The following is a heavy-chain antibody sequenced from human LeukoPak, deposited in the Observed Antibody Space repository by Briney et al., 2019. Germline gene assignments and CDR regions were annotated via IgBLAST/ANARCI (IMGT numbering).Heavy chain of an antibody. Sequence: GASVKVSCKASGYTFSDYYMHWVRQAPGQGLEWMGWINPNSGTNYAQTFQGRVTMTRDASISTAYMELSSLRSDDTAVYYCARDSAISGTTDPFDIWGQGTMVTVSS. CDR3: ARDSAISGTTDPFDI. CDR2: INPNSGT. V-gene: IGHV1-2*02. CDR1: GYTFSDYY. D-gene: IGHD1-20*01. J-gene: IGHJ3*02.